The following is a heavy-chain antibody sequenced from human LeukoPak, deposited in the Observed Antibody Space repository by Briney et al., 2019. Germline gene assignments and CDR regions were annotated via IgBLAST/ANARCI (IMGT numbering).Heavy chain of an antibody. CDR2: IHSDGTGT. CDR3: ARGSSVREDY. D-gene: IGHD3-10*01. Sequence: PGGSLRLSCVASGFTFSSYWMHWVRQAPGKGLVWVSRIHSDGTGTSYADSVKGRFTISRDNAKNTLYLRMNSLRAEDTAVYYCARGSSVREDYWGQGTLVTVSS. CDR1: GFTFSSYW. V-gene: IGHV3-74*01. J-gene: IGHJ4*02.